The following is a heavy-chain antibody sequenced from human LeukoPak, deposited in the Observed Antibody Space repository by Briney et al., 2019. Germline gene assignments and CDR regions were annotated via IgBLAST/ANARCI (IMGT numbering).Heavy chain of an antibody. CDR3: ARFRWSIVATVLGAFDI. CDR1: GFTFSSSG. V-gene: IGHV3-30*03. Sequence: GGSLRLSCAASGFTFSSSGMHWVRQAPGKGLEWVADISYDGRNKYYADSVKGRFTISRDNAKNSLYLQMNSLRAEDTAVYYCARFRWSIVATVLGAFDIWGQGTMVTVSS. CDR2: ISYDGRNK. D-gene: IGHD3-22*01. J-gene: IGHJ3*02.